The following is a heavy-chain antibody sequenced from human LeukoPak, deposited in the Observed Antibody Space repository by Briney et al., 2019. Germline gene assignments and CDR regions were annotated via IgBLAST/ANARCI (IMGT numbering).Heavy chain of an antibody. Sequence: GESLKISCKGSGYSFTTYWIGWVRQMPGKGLEWMGIIYPGDSDTRYSPAFQGLVTISADKSINTAYLQWSSLKASDTATYYCARHKPGHYDSSGYYTYWGQETLVTVSS. CDR2: IYPGDSDT. CDR3: ARHKPGHYDSSGYYTY. CDR1: GYSFTTYW. D-gene: IGHD3-22*01. V-gene: IGHV5-51*01. J-gene: IGHJ4*02.